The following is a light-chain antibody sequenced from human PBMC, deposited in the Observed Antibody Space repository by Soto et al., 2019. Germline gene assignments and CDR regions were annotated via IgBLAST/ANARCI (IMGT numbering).Light chain of an antibody. CDR2: DVS. CDR3: SSYTSSSLYV. V-gene: IGLV2-14*01. J-gene: IGLJ1*01. Sequence: QCVLTQPASVSGAPGQSITISCTGTSSVVGGYNYVSWYQQHPGKAPKLMIYDVSNRPSGVSNRFSGSKSGNTASLTISGLQAEDEADYYCSSYTSSSLYVFGTGTKVTVL. CDR1: SSVVGGYNY.